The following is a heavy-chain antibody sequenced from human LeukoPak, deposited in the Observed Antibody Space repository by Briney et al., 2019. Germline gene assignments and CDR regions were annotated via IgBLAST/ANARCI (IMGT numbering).Heavy chain of an antibody. CDR1: GFTFSSYS. D-gene: IGHD3-10*02. J-gene: IGHJ6*04. CDR3: AELGITMIGGV. CDR2: ISTSKSYI. Sequence: GGSLRLSCAASGFTFSSYSMNWVRQAPGKGLEWVSSISTSKSYIYYADSVKGRFTISRDNAKNSLYLQMNSLRAEDTAVYYCAELGITMIGGVWGKGTTVTISS. V-gene: IGHV3-21*01.